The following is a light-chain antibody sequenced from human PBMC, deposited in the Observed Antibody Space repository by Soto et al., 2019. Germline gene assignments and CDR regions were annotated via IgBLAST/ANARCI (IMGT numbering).Light chain of an antibody. CDR1: SSDVGGYNY. Sequence: QSVLTQPASVSGSPGQSITISCTGTSSDVGGYNYVSWYQQYPGKAPKLMIYEVSKRPSGVSNRFSGSKSGNTASLTISGLQAEDEADYYCSSYTSSSTLSYVFGTGTKVTVL. CDR3: SSYTSSSTLSYV. CDR2: EVS. V-gene: IGLV2-14*01. J-gene: IGLJ1*01.